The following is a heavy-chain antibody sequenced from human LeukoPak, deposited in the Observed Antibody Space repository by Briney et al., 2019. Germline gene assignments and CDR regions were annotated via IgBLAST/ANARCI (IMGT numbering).Heavy chain of an antibody. V-gene: IGHV1-69*04. J-gene: IGHJ4*02. CDR3: AREWELRIRYFDY. CDR2: IIPILGIA. D-gene: IGHD1-26*01. Sequence: SVKVSCKASGGTFSSYAISWVRQAPGQGLEWMGRIIPILGIANYAQKFQGRVTITADKSTSTAYMELSSLRSEDTAVYYCAREWELRIRYFDYWGQGTLVTVSP. CDR1: GGTFSSYA.